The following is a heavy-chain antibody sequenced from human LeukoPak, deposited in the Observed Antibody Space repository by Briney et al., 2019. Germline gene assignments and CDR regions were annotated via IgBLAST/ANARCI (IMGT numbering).Heavy chain of an antibody. J-gene: IGHJ4*02. D-gene: IGHD3-22*01. CDR2: IYHSGST. CDR1: GGSISSGGYS. V-gene: IGHV4-30-2*01. CDR3: ARAKDYYDSSGYIYYFDY. Sequence: SETLSLTCAVSGGSISSGGYSWSWIRQPPGKGLEWIGYIYHSGSTYYNPSLKSRVTISVDRSKNQFSLKLSPVTAADTAVYYCARAKDYYDSSGYIYYFDYWGQGTLVTVSS.